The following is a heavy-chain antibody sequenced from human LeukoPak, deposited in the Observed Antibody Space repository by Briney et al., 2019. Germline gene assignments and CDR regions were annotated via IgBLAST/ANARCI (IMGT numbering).Heavy chain of an antibody. V-gene: IGHV3-21*01. CDR1: GFTFSDYS. J-gene: IGHJ5*02. Sequence: GGSLRLSCAASGFTFSDYSMNWVRQAPGKGLEWVSSITSSGTYIYYADSVKGRFTISRDNSKNTLYLQMNSLRAEDTAVYYCARVSGTIFGVNWFDPWGQGTLVTVSS. CDR2: ITSSGTYI. CDR3: ARVSGTIFGVNWFDP. D-gene: IGHD3-3*01.